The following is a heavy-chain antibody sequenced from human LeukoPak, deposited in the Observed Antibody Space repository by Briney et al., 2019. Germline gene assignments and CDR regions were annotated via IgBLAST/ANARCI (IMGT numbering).Heavy chain of an antibody. CDR1: GGSFSGHY. V-gene: IGHV4-34*01. J-gene: IGHJ4*02. D-gene: IGHD6-6*01. CDR3: ARTPTVLVRGGYYSDN. Sequence: SETLSLTCAVYGGSFSGHYWSWIRQPPGKGLEWIGEINHIGSTAYNPSLKSRVTVSEDTSKNQFSLKLTSVTATDTAVYYCARTPTVLVRGGYYSDNWGQGTLVTVSS. CDR2: INHIGST.